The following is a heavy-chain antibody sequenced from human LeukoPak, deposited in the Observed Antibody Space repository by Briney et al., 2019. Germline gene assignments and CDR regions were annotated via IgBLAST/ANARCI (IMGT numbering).Heavy chain of an antibody. CDR2: IKSKTDGGTT. V-gene: IGHV3-15*07. D-gene: IGHD3-3*01. CDR3: TTGVTYYDFWSGPTVTYYFDY. CDR1: RFTFSNYN. J-gene: IGHJ4*02. Sequence: GGSLRLSCAASRFTFSNYNMNWVRQAPGKGLEWVGRIKSKTDGGTTDYAAPVKGRFTISRDDSKNTLYLQMNSLKTEDTAVYYCTTGVTYYDFWSGPTVTYYFDYWGQGTLVTVSS.